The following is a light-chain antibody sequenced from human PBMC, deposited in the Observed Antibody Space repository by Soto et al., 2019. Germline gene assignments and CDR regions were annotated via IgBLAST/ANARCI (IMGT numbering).Light chain of an antibody. CDR2: DAS. Sequence: EIVLTQSPATLSLSPGERATLSCRASQSVSSYLVWYQQKPGQAPRVLISDASNRATGIPARFSGSGSGTDFTLTISSLEPEDFAVYYCQQRANWPPWTFGQGTRVDVK. V-gene: IGKV3-11*01. J-gene: IGKJ1*01. CDR3: QQRANWPPWT. CDR1: QSVSSY.